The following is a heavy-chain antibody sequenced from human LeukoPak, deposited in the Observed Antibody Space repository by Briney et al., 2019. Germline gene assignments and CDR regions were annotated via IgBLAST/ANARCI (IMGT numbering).Heavy chain of an antibody. CDR1: GGAVSSYY. CDR2: IFYDGA. D-gene: IGHD4-17*01. Sequence: SETLSLTCTVSGGAVSSYYWNWIRQPPGKGLEWVASIFYDGATSNPSLKSRVTTSLDVFQYQFSLKLNSVTAADTAVYYCARARGRYGDKLDAFDIWRQGTVVTVSS. J-gene: IGHJ3*02. CDR3: ARARGRYGDKLDAFDI. V-gene: IGHV4-59*02.